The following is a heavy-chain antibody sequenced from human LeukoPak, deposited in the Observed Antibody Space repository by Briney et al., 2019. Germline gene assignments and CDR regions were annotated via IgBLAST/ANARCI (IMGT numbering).Heavy chain of an antibody. J-gene: IGHJ4*02. Sequence: PGGSLRLSCTVSGGSISSSSYYWGWIRQPPGKGLEWIGSIYYSGSTYYNPSLKSRVTISVDTSKNQFSLKLSSVTAADTAVYYCARRPVIAARPFDYWGQGTLVTVSS. CDR3: ARRPVIAARPFDY. CDR2: IYYSGST. CDR1: GGSISSSSYY. D-gene: IGHD6-6*01. V-gene: IGHV4-39*01.